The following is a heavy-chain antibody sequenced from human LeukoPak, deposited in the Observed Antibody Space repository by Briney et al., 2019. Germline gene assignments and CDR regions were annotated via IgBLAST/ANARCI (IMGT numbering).Heavy chain of an antibody. CDR1: GFTFDDYA. Sequence: PGRSLRLSCAASGFTFDDYAMHWVRQAPGKGLEWVSDISWNSGSIGYADSVKGRFTISRDNAKNTLYLQMNSLRAEDTGVYYCAKDHYWSIDYWGRGTLVTVSS. CDR3: AKDHYWSIDY. J-gene: IGHJ4*02. V-gene: IGHV3-9*01. D-gene: IGHD3-3*01. CDR2: ISWNSGSI.